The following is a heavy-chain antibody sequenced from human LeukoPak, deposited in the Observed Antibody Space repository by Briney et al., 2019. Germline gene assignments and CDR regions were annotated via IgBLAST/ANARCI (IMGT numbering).Heavy chain of an antibody. J-gene: IGHJ4*02. CDR3: GKFRYGYMGGDS. CDR2: INHSGSI. CDR1: GGSLSGYY. Sequence: PSETLSLTCRVYGGSLSGYYWTWIRQPPGKGLEWIGEINHSGSINYNPSLKSRVIMSVDTSKNQFSLNVRSVTAADTAVYYCGKFRYGYMGGDSWGQGTLVTVSS. D-gene: IGHD5-24*01. V-gene: IGHV4-34*01.